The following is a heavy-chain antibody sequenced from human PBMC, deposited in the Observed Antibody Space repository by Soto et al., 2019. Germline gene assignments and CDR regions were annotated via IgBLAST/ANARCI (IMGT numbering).Heavy chain of an antibody. D-gene: IGHD2-21*02. J-gene: IGHJ4*02. CDR3: ARGPIAYCGGDCYFLQGFDY. CDR2: ISAYNGNT. CDR1: GYTFTSYG. Sequence: ASVKVSCKASGYTFTSYGITWMRQAPGQGLEWMGWISAYNGNTNYAQKLQGRVTMTTDTSTSTAYMELRSLGTDDTAVYYCARGPIAYCGGDCYFLQGFDYWGEVTLVTVSS. V-gene: IGHV1-18*01.